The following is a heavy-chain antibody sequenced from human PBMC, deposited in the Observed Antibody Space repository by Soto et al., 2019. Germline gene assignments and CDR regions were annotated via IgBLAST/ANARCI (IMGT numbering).Heavy chain of an antibody. Sequence: QVQLVQSGAEVKKPGASVKVSCKASGYSFSSNDINWVRQATGQGLEWMGWMNPNSGNTGYAQKFQGRVTMTRDTSISTAYMELSSLRSEDTAVYYCARVSYYHDSGSSRWDYWGQGTLVTVSS. D-gene: IGHD3-10*01. J-gene: IGHJ4*02. CDR1: GYSFSSND. CDR2: MNPNSGNT. CDR3: ARVSYYHDSGSSRWDY. V-gene: IGHV1-8*01.